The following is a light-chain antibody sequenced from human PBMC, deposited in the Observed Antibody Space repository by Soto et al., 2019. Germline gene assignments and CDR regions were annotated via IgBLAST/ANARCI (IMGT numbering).Light chain of an antibody. J-gene: IGKJ4*01. CDR1: PGISNY. Sequence: DIPMTQSPSSLSASVGDRVTITCRASPGISNYLAWYQQKPGKAPQRLIHGAPTLQSGVPSRFSGSGSGTDFTLTIASLQPEDVATYYCQKYDSGPLTFGGGTKVEIK. CDR2: GAP. V-gene: IGKV1-27*01. CDR3: QKYDSGPLT.